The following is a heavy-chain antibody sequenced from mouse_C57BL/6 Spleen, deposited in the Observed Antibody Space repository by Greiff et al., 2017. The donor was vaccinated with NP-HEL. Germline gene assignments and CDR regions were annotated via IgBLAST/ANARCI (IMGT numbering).Heavy chain of an antibody. Sequence: QVQLQQPGAELVKPGASVKSSCKASGYTFTSYWMHRVKQRPGQGLEWIGMIPPNSGSTNYNEKFKCKAKLTVDKSSSTAYMQLSSLTSEDSAVYYCARENYYGSSYWYFDVWGTGTTVTVSS. CDR3: ARENYYGSSYWYFDV. J-gene: IGHJ1*03. CDR2: IPPNSGST. D-gene: IGHD1-1*01. CDR1: GYTFTSYW. V-gene: IGHV1-64*01.